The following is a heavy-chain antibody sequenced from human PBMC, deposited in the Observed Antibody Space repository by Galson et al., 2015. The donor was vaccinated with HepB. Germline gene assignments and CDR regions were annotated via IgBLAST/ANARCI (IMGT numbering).Heavy chain of an antibody. Sequence: SLRLSCAASGFTFSSYAMHWVRQAPGKGLEYVSAISSNGGSTYYANSVKGRFTISRDNSKNTLYLQMGSLRAEDMAVYYCARTGGDYYDSSGYSDYWGQGTLVTVSS. CDR3: ARTGGDYYDSSGYSDY. CDR2: ISSNGGST. CDR1: GFTFSSYA. D-gene: IGHD3-22*01. V-gene: IGHV3-64*01. J-gene: IGHJ4*02.